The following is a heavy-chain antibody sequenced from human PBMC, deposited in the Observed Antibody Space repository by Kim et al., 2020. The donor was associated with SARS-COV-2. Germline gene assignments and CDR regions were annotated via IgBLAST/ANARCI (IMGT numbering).Heavy chain of an antibody. CDR3: ARHPSITMIVIAWYFDL. V-gene: IGHV4-39*01. CDR1: GGSISISSYY. Sequence: SETLSPTCTVSGGSISISSYYWGWIRQPPGKGLEWIGSIYYSGSTYYNPSLKSRVTISVDTSKNQFSLKLSSVTAADTAVYYCARHPSITMIVIAWYFDLWGRGTLVTVSS. J-gene: IGHJ2*01. CDR2: IYYSGST. D-gene: IGHD3-22*01.